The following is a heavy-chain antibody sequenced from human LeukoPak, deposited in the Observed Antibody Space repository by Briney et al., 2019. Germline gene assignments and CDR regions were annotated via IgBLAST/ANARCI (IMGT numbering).Heavy chain of an antibody. V-gene: IGHV5-51*01. Sequence: GESIKISCKGSGYSFTSYWIGWVRQMPGKGLEWMGIIYPGDSDTRYSPSFQVQVTISADKSINTAYLQWSSLKASDTAMYYCARLANDAFDIWGQGTMVTVSS. CDR1: GYSFTSYW. CDR3: ARLANDAFDI. CDR2: IYPGDSDT. J-gene: IGHJ3*02.